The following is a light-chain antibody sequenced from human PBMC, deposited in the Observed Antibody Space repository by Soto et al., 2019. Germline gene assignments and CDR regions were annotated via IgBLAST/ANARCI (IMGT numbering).Light chain of an antibody. CDR3: QQYNSYPWT. Sequence: DIQMTQFPSSLSASVGDRVTITCRASQSINSWLAWYQQKPGKAPKLLIYMASSLESGVPSRFSGSGSGTAFTLTISSLQPDDFATYYCQQYNSYPWTFGPGTKVDI. V-gene: IGKV1-5*03. J-gene: IGKJ1*01. CDR2: MAS. CDR1: QSINSW.